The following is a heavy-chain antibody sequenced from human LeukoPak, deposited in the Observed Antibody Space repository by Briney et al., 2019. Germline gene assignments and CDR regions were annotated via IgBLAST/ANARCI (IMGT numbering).Heavy chain of an antibody. Sequence: SETLSLTCTVSGGSISSYYWSWIRQPPGKGLEWIGCIYYSGSTNYNPSLKSRVTISVDTSKNQFSLKLSSVTAADTAVYYCARDLRMTYGGNRYDAFDIWGQGTMVTVSS. CDR1: GGSISSYY. V-gene: IGHV4-59*01. J-gene: IGHJ3*02. D-gene: IGHD4-23*01. CDR3: ARDLRMTYGGNRYDAFDI. CDR2: IYYSGST.